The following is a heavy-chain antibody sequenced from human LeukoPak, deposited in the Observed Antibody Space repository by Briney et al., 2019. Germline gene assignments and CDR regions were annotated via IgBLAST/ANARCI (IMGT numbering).Heavy chain of an antibody. Sequence: GGYLRLSCEASGFTFTTYWLGWVRQPPGKGLEWVANIKQDGTEKYYVDSVKGRFTISRDNAKNSLYLQMNTLRVEDTAIYYCVRVALYYYDSESYYFFEHWGQGTPVTASS. J-gene: IGHJ4*02. D-gene: IGHD3-10*01. CDR2: IKQDGTEK. CDR3: VRVALYYYDSESYYFFEH. V-gene: IGHV3-7*01. CDR1: GFTFTTYW.